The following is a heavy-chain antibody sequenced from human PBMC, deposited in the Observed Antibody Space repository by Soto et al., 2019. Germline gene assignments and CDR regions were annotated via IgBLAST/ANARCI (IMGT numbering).Heavy chain of an antibody. CDR3: ARLLLRDDDNRGYFDI. D-gene: IGHD1-1*01. J-gene: IGHJ2*01. CDR2: ISYDGSNK. Sequence: QVQLVESGGAVVQPGRSLRLSCAASGFTFSSYAMHWVRQAPGKGLEWVAGISYDGSNKYYVDSVKGRFTISKDNSKNTLYLQMSSLKAKDTAVYYCARLLLRDDDNRGYFDIGGRGTLVTVSS. CDR1: GFTFSSYA. V-gene: IGHV3-30-3*01.